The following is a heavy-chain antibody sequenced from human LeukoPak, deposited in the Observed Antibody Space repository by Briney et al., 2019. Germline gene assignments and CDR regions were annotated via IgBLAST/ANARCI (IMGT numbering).Heavy chain of an antibody. CDR2: ISVYNGNP. Sequence: ASVKVSCKASGYTFSSYAISWVRQAPGQGLEWMGWISVYNGNPNYAQKFRDRVIMTTDTSTSTAYMELRSLGSDDTAVYYCARDQYDSVWGSHRPYFDCWGQGTLVTVSS. D-gene: IGHD3-16*02. CDR1: GYTFSSYA. CDR3: ARDQYDSVWGSHRPYFDC. V-gene: IGHV1-18*01. J-gene: IGHJ4*02.